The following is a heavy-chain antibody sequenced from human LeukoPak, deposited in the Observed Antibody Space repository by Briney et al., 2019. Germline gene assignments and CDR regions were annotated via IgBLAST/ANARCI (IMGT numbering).Heavy chain of an antibody. J-gene: IGHJ5*02. CDR3: ARGVVGEWLPHNWFDP. Sequence: KPSETLSLTCAVSGGSISSGGYSWSWIRQPPGKGLEWIGYIYHSGSTYYNPSLKSRVTISVDRSKNQFSLKLSSVTAADTAVYYCARGVVGEWLPHNWFDPWGQGTLVTVSS. D-gene: IGHD3-3*01. CDR1: GGSISSGGYS. V-gene: IGHV4-30-2*01. CDR2: IYHSGST.